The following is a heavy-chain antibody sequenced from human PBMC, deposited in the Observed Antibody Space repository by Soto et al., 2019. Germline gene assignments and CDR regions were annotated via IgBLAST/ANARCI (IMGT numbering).Heavy chain of an antibody. D-gene: IGHD3-10*01. Sequence: QVQLQQWGAGLLKPSETLSLTCAVYGGSFSGYYWSWIRQPPGKGLEWIGEINHSGSTNYNPSFKSRVTISVDTSKNQFSLKLSSVTAADTAVYYCARLRYGSGRTGWGQGTLVTVSS. J-gene: IGHJ4*02. CDR3: ARLRYGSGRTG. CDR2: INHSGST. CDR1: GGSFSGYY. V-gene: IGHV4-34*01.